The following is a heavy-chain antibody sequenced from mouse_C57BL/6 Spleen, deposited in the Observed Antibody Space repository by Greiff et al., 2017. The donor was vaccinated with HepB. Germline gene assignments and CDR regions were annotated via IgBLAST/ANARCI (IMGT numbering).Heavy chain of an antibody. CDR3: TSGSYRYYFDY. CDR2: IDPETGGT. J-gene: IGHJ2*01. D-gene: IGHD1-1*02. Sequence: VQLQQSGAELVRPGASVTLSCKASGYTFTDYEMHWVKQTPVHGLEWIGAIDPETGGTAYNQKFKGKAILTADKSSSTAYMELRSLTSEDSAVYYCTSGSYRYYFDYWGQGTTLTVSS. CDR1: GYTFTDYE. V-gene: IGHV1-15*01.